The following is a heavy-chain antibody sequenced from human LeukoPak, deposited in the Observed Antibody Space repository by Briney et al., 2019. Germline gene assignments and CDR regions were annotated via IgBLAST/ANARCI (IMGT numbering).Heavy chain of an antibody. CDR2: ISGSGGST. D-gene: IGHD6-13*01. J-gene: IGHJ4*02. Sequence: GGSLRLSCAASGFTFSSYAMSWVRQAPGKGLEWVSAISGSGGSTYYADSVKGRFTISRDNSMNTLYLQMNSLRAEDTAVYYCAKFLWSSCWYPIFDYWGQGTLVTVSS. V-gene: IGHV3-23*01. CDR3: AKFLWSSCWYPIFDY. CDR1: GFTFSSYA.